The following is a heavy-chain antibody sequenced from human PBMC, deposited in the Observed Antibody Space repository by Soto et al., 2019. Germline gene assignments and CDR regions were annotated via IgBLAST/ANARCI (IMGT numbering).Heavy chain of an antibody. Sequence: PXETLSLTCSVYGWSFSGYYWSWIRQPPGKGLEWIGEINHSGSTNYNPSLKSRVTISVDTSKNQFSLKLSSVTAADTAVYYCARGSLRGGAVAGTYYYYGMDVWGQGTTVTVSS. CDR3: ARGSLRGGAVAGTYYYYGMDV. D-gene: IGHD6-19*01. V-gene: IGHV4-34*01. CDR1: GWSFSGYY. CDR2: INHSGST. J-gene: IGHJ6*02.